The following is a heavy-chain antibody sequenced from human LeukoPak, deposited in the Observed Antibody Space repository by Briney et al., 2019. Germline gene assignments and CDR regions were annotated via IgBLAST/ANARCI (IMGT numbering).Heavy chain of an antibody. CDR3: ARLGYCTNGVCYTVRLDV. CDR1: GFTFSSYA. V-gene: IGHV4-34*01. CDR2: INHSGST. D-gene: IGHD2-8*01. Sequence: PGGSLRLSCAASGFTFSSYAMSWIRQPPGKGLEWIGEINHSGSTNYNPSLKSRVTISVDTSKNQFSLKLSSVTAADTAVYYCARLGYCTNGVCYTVRLDVWGQGTTVTVSS. J-gene: IGHJ6*02.